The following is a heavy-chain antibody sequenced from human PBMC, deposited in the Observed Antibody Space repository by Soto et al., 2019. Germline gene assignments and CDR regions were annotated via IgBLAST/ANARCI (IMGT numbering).Heavy chain of an antibody. V-gene: IGHV1-3*01. CDR3: ARGLALYYFDY. Sequence: QAPAQRLEWLGWINAGNGKTKYSRQSEGRVTITRDTSLRTAYMELSSLRSEVKAVYCCARGLALYYFDYWGLGPLVTVSS. CDR2: INAGNGKT. J-gene: IGHJ4*02.